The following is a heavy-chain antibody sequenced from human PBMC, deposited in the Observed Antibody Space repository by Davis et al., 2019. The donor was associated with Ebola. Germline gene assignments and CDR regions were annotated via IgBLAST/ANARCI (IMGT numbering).Heavy chain of an antibody. D-gene: IGHD2-15*01. J-gene: IGHJ4*02. CDR3: ARGLWGYCSGGSCYSIDY. Sequence: AASVKVSCKASGYTFTSYDINWVRQATGQGLEWMGWMNPNSGNTGYAQKFQGRVTMTRNTSISTAYMELSSLRSEDTAVYYCARGLWGYCSGGSCYSIDYWGQGTLVTVSS. V-gene: IGHV1-8*01. CDR2: MNPNSGNT. CDR1: GYTFTSYD.